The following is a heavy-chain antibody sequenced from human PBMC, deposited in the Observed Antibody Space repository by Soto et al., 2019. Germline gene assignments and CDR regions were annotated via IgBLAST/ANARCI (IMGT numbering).Heavy chain of an antibody. D-gene: IGHD6-19*01. CDR1: GITFSSHW. CDR2: ISGDGKFT. J-gene: IGHJ4*02. Sequence: GGSLRLSCAASGITFSSHWMHWVRQATGKGLVWVSRISGDGKFTTYADSVKGRFTISRDNAKSTLYLQMSSLRAEDTAVYYCAKELHTSSGWSQVIYWGQGTLVTVSS. V-gene: IGHV3-74*03. CDR3: AKELHTSSGWSQVIY.